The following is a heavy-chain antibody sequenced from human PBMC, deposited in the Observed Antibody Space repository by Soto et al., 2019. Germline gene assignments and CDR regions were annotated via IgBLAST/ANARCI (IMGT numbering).Heavy chain of an antibody. V-gene: IGHV1-18*01. D-gene: IGHD1-1*01. Sequence: QVQLVQSGAEVKKPGASVKVSCKASGYTFTSYGISWVRQAPGQGLEWMGWISAYNGNTNYAQKLQGRVTLTTDTSTSTAYRELRSLRSDDTAVYYCARDQGYKYGAFYFDYWGQGTLVTVSS. J-gene: IGHJ4*02. CDR1: GYTFTSYG. CDR3: ARDQGYKYGAFYFDY. CDR2: ISAYNGNT.